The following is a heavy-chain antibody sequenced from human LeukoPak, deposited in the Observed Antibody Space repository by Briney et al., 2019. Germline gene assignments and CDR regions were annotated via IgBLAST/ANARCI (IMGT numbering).Heavy chain of an antibody. V-gene: IGHV3-21*01. Sequence: GGSLRLTCAASGFTFSDYSINWVRQAPGKGLEGVSSTSTVSTYTNYADSVRGRCSFPRDNAKGLLYLHMSNLRDEDTGVYYRARDASGYFHYYYMDVWGKGITVTVSS. CDR1: GFTFSDYS. CDR2: TSTVSTYT. J-gene: IGHJ6*03. CDR3: ARDASGYFHYYYMDV. D-gene: IGHD3-3*01.